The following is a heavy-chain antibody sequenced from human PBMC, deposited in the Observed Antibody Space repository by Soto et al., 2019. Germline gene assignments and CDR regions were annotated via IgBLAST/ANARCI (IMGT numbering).Heavy chain of an antibody. Sequence: ASVKVSCKASGYTFASYGISWVRQAPGQGLEWMGWISAYNGNTNYAQKLQGRVTMTTDTSTSTAYMELRSLRSDDPAVYSCARHEPLHGDYDYWGQEPRVTVSS. CDR2: ISAYNGNT. CDR3: ARHEPLHGDYDY. J-gene: IGHJ4*02. CDR1: GYTFASYG. V-gene: IGHV1-18*01. D-gene: IGHD4-17*01.